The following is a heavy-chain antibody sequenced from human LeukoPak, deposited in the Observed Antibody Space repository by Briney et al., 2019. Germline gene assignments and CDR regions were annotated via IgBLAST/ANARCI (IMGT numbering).Heavy chain of an antibody. Sequence: KASETLSLTCTVSGVSITSSRFYWAWIRQSPGKGLEWIGNVFYSGKTYYNPSLRGRVTISVDTSKSQFSLKLNSVAAADTATYYCARHLKDDYNSDYWYLDLWGRGTPITVSS. CDR2: VFYSGKT. D-gene: IGHD5-24*01. CDR3: ARHLKDDYNSDYWYLDL. CDR1: GVSITSSRFY. V-gene: IGHV4-39*01. J-gene: IGHJ2*01.